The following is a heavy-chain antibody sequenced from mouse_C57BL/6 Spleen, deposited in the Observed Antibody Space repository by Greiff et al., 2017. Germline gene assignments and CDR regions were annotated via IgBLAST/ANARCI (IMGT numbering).Heavy chain of an antibody. CDR1: GFTFSDYG. CDR3: ARAPDWYFDV. V-gene: IGHV5-17*01. CDR2: ISSGSSTI. Sequence: EVHLVESGGGLVKPGGSLKLSCAASGFTFSDYGMHWVRQAPEKGLEWVAYISSGSSTIYYADTVKGRFTISRDNAKNTLFLQMTSLRSEDTAMYYCARAPDWYFDVWGTGTTVTVSS. J-gene: IGHJ1*03.